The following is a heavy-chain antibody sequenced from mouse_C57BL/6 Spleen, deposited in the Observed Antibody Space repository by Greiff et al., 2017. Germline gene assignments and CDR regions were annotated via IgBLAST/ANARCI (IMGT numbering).Heavy chain of an antibody. CDR1: GYTFTSYT. Sequence: QVQLQQSGAELARPGASVKMSCKASGYTFTSYTMHWVKQRPGQGLEWIGYINPSSGYTKYNQKFKDKATLTAGKSSSTAYMQLSSLTSEDSAVYYCARANWDPGDFDYWGQGTTLTVSS. V-gene: IGHV1-4*01. D-gene: IGHD4-1*01. CDR2: INPSSGYT. J-gene: IGHJ2*01. CDR3: ARANWDPGDFDY.